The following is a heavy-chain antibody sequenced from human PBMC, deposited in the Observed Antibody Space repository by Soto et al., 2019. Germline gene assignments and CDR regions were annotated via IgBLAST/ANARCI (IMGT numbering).Heavy chain of an antibody. J-gene: IGHJ4*02. CDR1: GGSIISGY. CDR2: ISYSGNT. Sequence: SETLSLTCTVSGGSIISGYWIWIRQPPGKGLEWIGYISYSGNTNYNPSLKSRVTMSVDTPKNQFSLRLSSVTTADTAVYYCAGLRGYAGSPIDYWGQGTLVTVSS. CDR3: AGLRGYAGSPIDY. V-gene: IGHV4-59*01. D-gene: IGHD2-15*01.